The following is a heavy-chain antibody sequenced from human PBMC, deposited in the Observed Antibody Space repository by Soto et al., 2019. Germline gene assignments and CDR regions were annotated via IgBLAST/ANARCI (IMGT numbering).Heavy chain of an antibody. CDR2: INPNSGGT. J-gene: IGHJ6*02. V-gene: IGHV1-2*04. CDR1: GYTFTGYY. Sequence: QVPLVQSGAEVKKPGASVKVSCKASGYTFTGYYMHWVRQAPGQGLEWMGWINPNSGGTNYAQKFQGWVTMTRDTSISTAYMELSRLRSDDTAVYYCARGGTTGTNYYYGMDVWGQGTTVTVSS. CDR3: ARGGTTGTNYYYGMDV. D-gene: IGHD1-1*01.